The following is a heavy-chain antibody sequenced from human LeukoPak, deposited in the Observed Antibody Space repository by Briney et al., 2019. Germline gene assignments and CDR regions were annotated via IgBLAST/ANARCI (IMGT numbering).Heavy chain of an antibody. J-gene: IGHJ4*02. CDR3: AGGDSSSWVDY. Sequence: SGTLSLTCTVSGGSISSYYWYWIRQPPGKGPEWIGNMLYRGSTNYNPSLKSRVTISADVSKNQFSLKLSSVTAADTAIYYCAGGDSSSWVDYWGQGTLVTVSS. CDR1: GGSISSYY. V-gene: IGHV4-59*01. CDR2: MLYRGST. D-gene: IGHD6-13*01.